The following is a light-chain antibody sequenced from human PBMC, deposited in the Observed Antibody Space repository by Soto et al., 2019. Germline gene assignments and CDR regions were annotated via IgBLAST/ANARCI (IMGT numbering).Light chain of an antibody. CDR3: QQYNNWPPAT. CDR2: DAS. CDR1: PTITNN. V-gene: IGKV3-15*01. J-gene: IGKJ1*01. Sequence: EIVMTQSPATLSVSPGERATLSCRASPTITNNVAWYQQKPGQAPRLLIYDASTRATYVPSRFSGSGSGTEVTLTISSLQSEYFALYYCQQYNNWPPATFGQGTKVEIK.